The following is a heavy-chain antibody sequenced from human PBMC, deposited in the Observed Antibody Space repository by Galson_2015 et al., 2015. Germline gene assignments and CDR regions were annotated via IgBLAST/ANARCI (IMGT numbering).Heavy chain of an antibody. J-gene: IGHJ6*02. V-gene: IGHV3-53*01. Sequence: SLRLSCAASGFTVSSNYMSWVRQAPGKGLEWVSVIYSGGSTYYADSVKGRFTISRDNSKNTLYLQMNSLRAEDTAVYYCARENVGLWFGGPNEGGYGMDVWGQGTTVTVSS. CDR1: GFTVSSNY. D-gene: IGHD3-10*01. CDR2: IYSGGST. CDR3: ARENVGLWFGGPNEGGYGMDV.